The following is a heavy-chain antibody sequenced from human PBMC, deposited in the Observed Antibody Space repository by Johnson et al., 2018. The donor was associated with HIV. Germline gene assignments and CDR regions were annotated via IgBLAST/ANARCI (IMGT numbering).Heavy chain of an antibody. V-gene: IGHV3-30*04. Sequence: VQLVESGGGVVQPGRSLRLSCAASGFTFSSYAMHWVRQAPGKGLEWVAVISYDGSNKYYADSVKGRFTISRDNSKNTLYLQMNSLRAEDTAVYYCARRGRSADDAFDIWGQGTMVTVSS. J-gene: IGHJ3*02. CDR1: GFTFSSYA. CDR2: ISYDGSNK. D-gene: IGHD3-16*01. CDR3: ARRGRSADDAFDI.